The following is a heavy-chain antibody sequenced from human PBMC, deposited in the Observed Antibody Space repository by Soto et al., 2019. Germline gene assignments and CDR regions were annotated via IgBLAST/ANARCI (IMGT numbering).Heavy chain of an antibody. D-gene: IGHD1-26*01. J-gene: IGHJ4*02. CDR2: ISSSSSTI. V-gene: IGHV3-48*01. Sequence: PGGSLRLSCAASGFTFSSYSRNWVRQAPGKGLEWVSYISSSSSTIYYADSVKGRFTISRDNAKNSLYLQMNSLRAEDTAVYYCARRVGAITYYFDYWGQGTLVTVS. CDR3: ARRVGAITYYFDY. CDR1: GFTFSSYS.